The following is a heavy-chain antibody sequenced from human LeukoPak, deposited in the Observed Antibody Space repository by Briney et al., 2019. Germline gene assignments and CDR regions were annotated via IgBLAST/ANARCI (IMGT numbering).Heavy chain of an antibody. J-gene: IGHJ5*02. CDR2: INPNNGGT. CDR1: GYTFTGYY. CDR3: AKGGPLSDYGVTANWFDP. Sequence: ASVKVSCKTSGYTFTGYYLHWVRQAPGQGPQWMGWINPNNGGTTYPQKFQGRVTMTRDTSISTAYMELGSLISDDTAVYYCAKGGPLSDYGVTANWFDPWGQGTLVTVPS. V-gene: IGHV1-2*02. D-gene: IGHD4-17*01.